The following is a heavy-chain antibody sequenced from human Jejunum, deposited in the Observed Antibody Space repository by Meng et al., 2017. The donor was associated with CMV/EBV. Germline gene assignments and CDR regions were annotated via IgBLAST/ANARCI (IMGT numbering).Heavy chain of an antibody. CDR2: IYWNDDR. J-gene: IGHJ3*01. V-gene: IGHV2-5*01. CDR1: SLSPRGAG. CDR3: AHRRTRGATYDAFDV. D-gene: IGHD1/OR15-1a*01. Sequence: SLSPRGAGVAWIRQPPGKALEWVAFIYWNDDRRYSPSLNSRVTITKDTSENQVVLTMTNMDPADTGTYFCAHRRTRGATYDAFDVWGQGTVVTVSS.